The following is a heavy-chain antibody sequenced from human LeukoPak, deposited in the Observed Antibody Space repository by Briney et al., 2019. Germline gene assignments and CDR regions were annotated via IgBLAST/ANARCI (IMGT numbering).Heavy chain of an antibody. D-gene: IGHD6-19*01. CDR2: FDPEDGET. J-gene: IGHJ4*02. CDR1: GYTLTELS. V-gene: IGHV1-24*01. Sequence: ASVKVSCKVSGYTLTELSMHWVRQAPGKGLEWMGGFDPEDGETIYAQKFQGRVTMTEDTSTDTAYMELSSLRSEDTAVYYCATDPLGAGIFDYWGQGTLATVSS. CDR3: ATDPLGAGIFDY.